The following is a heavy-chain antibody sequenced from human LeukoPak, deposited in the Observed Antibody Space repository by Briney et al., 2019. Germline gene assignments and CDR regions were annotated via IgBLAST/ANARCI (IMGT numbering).Heavy chain of an antibody. CDR2: IRYDGSNK. CDR3: ARNGWRDIVATIAYYMDV. J-gene: IGHJ6*03. CDR1: GFTFSSYG. V-gene: IGHV3-30*02. Sequence: LPGGSLRLSCAASGFTFSSYGMHWVRQARGKGLEWVAFIRYDGSNKYYADSVKGRFTISRDNSKNTLYLQMNSLRAEDTAVYYCARNGWRDIVATIAYYMDVWGKGTTVTVSS. D-gene: IGHD5-12*01.